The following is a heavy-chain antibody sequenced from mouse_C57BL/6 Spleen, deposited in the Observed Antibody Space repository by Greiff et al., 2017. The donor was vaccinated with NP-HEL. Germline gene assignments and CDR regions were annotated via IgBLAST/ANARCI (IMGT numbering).Heavy chain of an antibody. V-gene: IGHV1-52*01. CDR2: IDPSDSET. D-gene: IGHD2-3*01. J-gene: IGHJ2*01. CDR1: GYTFTSYW. CDR3: ARNDGYYVPVDY. Sequence: QVQLQQPGAELVRPGSSVKLSCKASGYTFTSYWMHWVKQRPIQGLEWIGNIDPSDSETHYNQKFKDKATLTVDKSSSTAYMQLSSLTSEDSAVYYCARNDGYYVPVDYWGQGTTLTVSS.